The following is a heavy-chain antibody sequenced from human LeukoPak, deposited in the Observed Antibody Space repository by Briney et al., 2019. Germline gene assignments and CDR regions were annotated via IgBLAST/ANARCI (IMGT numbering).Heavy chain of an antibody. Sequence: SETLSLTCTVSGGSISSYCWSWIRQPPGKGLEWIGYIYYSGSTNYNPSLKSRVTISVDTSKNQFSLKLSSVTAADTAVYYCARAPVPSWVDYWGQGTLVTVSS. V-gene: IGHV4-59*01. CDR3: ARAPVPSWVDY. CDR2: IYYSGST. CDR1: GGSISSYC. J-gene: IGHJ4*02. D-gene: IGHD6-13*01.